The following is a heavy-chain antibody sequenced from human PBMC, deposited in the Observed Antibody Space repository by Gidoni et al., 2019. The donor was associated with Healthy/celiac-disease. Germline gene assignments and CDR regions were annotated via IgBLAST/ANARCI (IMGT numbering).Heavy chain of an antibody. CDR1: GFTVSSNY. D-gene: IGHD6-19*01. CDR3: ARDAAVAPYYYGMDV. V-gene: IGHV3-66*02. J-gene: IGHJ6*02. Sequence: EVQLVESGGGLVQPGGSLRLSCAASGFTVSSNYMSWVRQAPGKGLEVVSVIYSGGSTYYADSVKGRFTISRDNSKNTLYLQMNSLRAEDTAVYYCARDAAVAPYYYGMDVWGQGTTVTVSS. CDR2: IYSGGST.